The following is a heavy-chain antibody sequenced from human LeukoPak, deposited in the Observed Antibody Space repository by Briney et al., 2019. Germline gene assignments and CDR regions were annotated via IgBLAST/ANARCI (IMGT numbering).Heavy chain of an antibody. CDR3: ARTQQWLGTGGWYWFDT. J-gene: IGHJ5*02. V-gene: IGHV3-66*01. D-gene: IGHD6-19*01. CDR1: GFTVSSNS. Sequence: GGSMRLSCTVSGFTVSSNSMSWVRQAPGKGLEWVSFIYSDNTHYSDSVKGRFTVSRDNSKNTVYLQMSSLREEDMAVYYCARTQQWLGTGGWYWFDTWAQGTLVTVSS. CDR2: IYSDNT.